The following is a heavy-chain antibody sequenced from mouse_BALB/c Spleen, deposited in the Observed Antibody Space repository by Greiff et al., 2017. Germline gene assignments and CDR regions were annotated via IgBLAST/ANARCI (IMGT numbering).Heavy chain of an antibody. CDR3: ARRENYEGFAY. CDR2: IFPGTGTT. Sequence: VKLQESGAELVKPGASVKLSCKTSGYTFTSYWIQWVKQRPGQGLGWIGEIFPGTGTTYYNEKFKGKATLTIDTSSSTAYMQLSSLTSEDSAVYFCARRENYEGFAYWGQGTLVTVSA. CDR1: GYTFTSYW. D-gene: IGHD1-1*01. V-gene: IGHV1S132*01. J-gene: IGHJ3*01.